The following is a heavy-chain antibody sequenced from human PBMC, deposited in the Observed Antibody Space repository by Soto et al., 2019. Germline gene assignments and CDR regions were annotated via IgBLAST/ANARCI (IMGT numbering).Heavy chain of an antibody. D-gene: IGHD4-17*01. CDR1: GGSFSGYY. CDR3: VACDCGDYPGY. Sequence: SETLSLTCAVYGGSFSGYYWSWVRQSPRKGLEWIGEINHSGSTNYNPSLTSRLTISVDTSQNQFSLRLSSVTAADTALYYCVACDCGDYPGYWCQGTLVTVSS. J-gene: IGHJ4*02. V-gene: IGHV4-34*01. CDR2: INHSGST.